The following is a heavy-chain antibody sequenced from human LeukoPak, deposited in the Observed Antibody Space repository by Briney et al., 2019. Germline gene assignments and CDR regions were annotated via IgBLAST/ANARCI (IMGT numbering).Heavy chain of an antibody. CDR1: GYSIISDYF. Sequence: SETLSLTCTVSGYSIISDYFWSWIRQPAGKGLEWIGRIYTSGSTNYNPSLKSRVTISVDTSKNQFSLKLSSVTAADTAVYYCARGERTGYYTGDYFDYWGQGTLVTVSS. J-gene: IGHJ4*02. D-gene: IGHD3/OR15-3a*01. CDR3: ARGERTGYYTGDYFDY. CDR2: IYTSGST. V-gene: IGHV4-61*02.